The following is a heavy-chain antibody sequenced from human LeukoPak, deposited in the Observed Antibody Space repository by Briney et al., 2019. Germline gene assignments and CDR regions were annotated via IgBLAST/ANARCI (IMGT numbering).Heavy chain of an antibody. CDR2: SSYDGREE. Sequence: GGSLRLSCVASGFTFSNCAMHWVRQAPGKGLEWVAVSSYDGREEYYADSVKGRFSISRDSSKNTLFLQMNSLRIEDTAVYYCVRDGGGGGDNWGQGTLVTVSS. D-gene: IGHD3-16*01. CDR1: GFTFSNCA. V-gene: IGHV3-30*03. CDR3: VRDGGGGGDN. J-gene: IGHJ4*02.